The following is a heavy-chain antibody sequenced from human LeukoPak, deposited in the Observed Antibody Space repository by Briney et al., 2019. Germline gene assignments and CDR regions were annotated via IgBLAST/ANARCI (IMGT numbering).Heavy chain of an antibody. Sequence: GGSLRLSCAGSGFTFSNSAMSWVRQAPGKGLEWVSTLSGSGITTYYADSVKGPFTISRDNSKNTLYLQMNSLRAEDTAVSYCAKGIYSSGWSYFDYWGHGTLVTVSS. D-gene: IGHD6-19*01. V-gene: IGHV3-23*01. CDR3: AKGIYSSGWSYFDY. J-gene: IGHJ4*01. CDR1: GFTFSNSA. CDR2: LSGSGITT.